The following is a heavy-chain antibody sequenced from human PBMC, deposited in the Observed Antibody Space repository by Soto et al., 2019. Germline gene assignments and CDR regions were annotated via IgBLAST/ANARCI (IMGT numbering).Heavy chain of an antibody. Sequence: SVKVSCKASGFTFTSSAVQWVRQARGQRLEWIGWIVVGRGNTNYAQKFQERVTITRDMSTSTAYMELSSLRSEDTAVYYCAAPSRYSYGYYYYYGMDVWGQGTTVTVSS. CDR1: GFTFTSSA. J-gene: IGHJ6*02. CDR2: IVVGRGNT. CDR3: AAPSRYSYGYYYYYGMDV. V-gene: IGHV1-58*01. D-gene: IGHD5-18*01.